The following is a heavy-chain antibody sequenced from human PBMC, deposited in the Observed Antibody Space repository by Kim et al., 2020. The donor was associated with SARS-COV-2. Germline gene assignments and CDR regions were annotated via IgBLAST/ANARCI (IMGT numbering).Heavy chain of an antibody. Sequence: SETLSLTCAVYGGSFSGYYWSWIRQPPGKGLEWIGEINHSGSTNYNPSLKSRVTISVDTSKNQFSLKLSSVTAADTAVYYCASQAPDYATLYFDYWGQGT. J-gene: IGHJ4*02. CDR1: GGSFSGYY. V-gene: IGHV4-34*01. CDR3: ASQAPDYATLYFDY. D-gene: IGHD4-17*01. CDR2: INHSGST.